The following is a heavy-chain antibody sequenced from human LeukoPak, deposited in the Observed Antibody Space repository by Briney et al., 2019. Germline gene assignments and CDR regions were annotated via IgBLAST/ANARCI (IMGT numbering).Heavy chain of an antibody. CDR3: AKDSSGYHTAFDI. D-gene: IGHD3-22*01. CDR2: ISWNSGSI. Sequence: PGGSLRLSCAASGFTFDDYAMHWVRQAPGKGLEWVSGISWNSGSIGYADSVKGRFTISRDNAKNSLCLQMNSLRAEDTALYYCAKDSSGYHTAFDIWGQGTMVTVSS. J-gene: IGHJ3*02. CDR1: GFTFDDYA. V-gene: IGHV3-9*01.